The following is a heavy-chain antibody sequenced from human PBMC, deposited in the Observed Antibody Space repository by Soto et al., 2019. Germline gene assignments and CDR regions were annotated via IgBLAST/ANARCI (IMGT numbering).Heavy chain of an antibody. Sequence: QVQLVQSGPEVKKPGSSVRVSCKASGGAFNTFALSWVRQAPGQGLEWMGGIIPVFGSADYAQKFQGKITITADKSTSTVYKELSNLRSDDTAVYYCARDSGHVSSTTYNHYYYGLDVWGHGTTVTVSS. CDR2: IIPVFGSA. V-gene: IGHV1-69*06. J-gene: IGHJ6*02. CDR3: ARDSGHVSSTTYNHYYYGLDV. CDR1: GGAFNTFA. D-gene: IGHD6-13*01.